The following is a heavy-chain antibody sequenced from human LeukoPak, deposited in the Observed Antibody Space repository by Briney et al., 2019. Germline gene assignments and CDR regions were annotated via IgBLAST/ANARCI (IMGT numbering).Heavy chain of an antibody. D-gene: IGHD7-27*01. Sequence: SETLSLTCTVSGGSISSYYWSWIRQPPGKGLEWFGYIHDSGTTNYNPSLKSRVTISVDTSKNQFSLKLSSVTAADTAVYYCASRKLGNDYWGQGTLVTISS. J-gene: IGHJ4*02. CDR3: ASRKLGNDY. V-gene: IGHV4-59*01. CDR1: GGSISSYY. CDR2: IHDSGTT.